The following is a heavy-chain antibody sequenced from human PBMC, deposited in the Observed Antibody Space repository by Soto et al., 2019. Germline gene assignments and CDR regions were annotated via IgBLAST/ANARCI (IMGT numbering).Heavy chain of an antibody. D-gene: IGHD3-9*01. V-gene: IGHV3-73*01. CDR3: TRRGLYYDILTGYYEDAFDI. Sequence: PGGSLRLSCAASGFTFSGSAMHWVRQASGKGLEWVGRIRSKANSYATAYAASVKGRFTISRDDSKNTAYLQMNSLKTEDTAVYYCTRRGLYYDILTGYYEDAFDIWGQGTMVTVSS. J-gene: IGHJ3*02. CDR2: IRSKANSYAT. CDR1: GFTFSGSA.